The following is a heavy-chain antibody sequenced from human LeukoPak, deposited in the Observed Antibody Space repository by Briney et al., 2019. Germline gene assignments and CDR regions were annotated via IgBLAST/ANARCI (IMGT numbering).Heavy chain of an antibody. J-gene: IGHJ4*02. D-gene: IGHD6-19*01. V-gene: IGHV3-7*03. CDR1: GFTFSSYW. CDR2: IKKDGSEK. CDR3: AKGNSIAVAGFFDY. Sequence: GGSLRLSCAASGFTFSSYWMSWVRQAPGKGLEWVANIKKDGSEKYYVDSVKGRFTISRDNSRSSLYLQMNSLRSEDTALYYCAKGNSIAVAGFFDYWGQGTLVTVSS.